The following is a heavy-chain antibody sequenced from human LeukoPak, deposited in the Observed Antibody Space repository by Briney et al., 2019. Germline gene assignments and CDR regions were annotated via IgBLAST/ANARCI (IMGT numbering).Heavy chain of an antibody. D-gene: IGHD3-16*01. CDR2: ITSTSSHI. CDR3: ARARLGYYDEYFDP. CDR1: GFTFSDYS. J-gene: IGHJ5*02. V-gene: IGHV3-21*01. Sequence: PGGSLRLSCATSGFTFSDYSMTWVRQAPGKGLGWVSSITSTSSHINYADSVRGRFTISRDNAKNALFLQMTSLTDEDTALYYCARARLGYYDEYFDPWGQGTQVTVSS.